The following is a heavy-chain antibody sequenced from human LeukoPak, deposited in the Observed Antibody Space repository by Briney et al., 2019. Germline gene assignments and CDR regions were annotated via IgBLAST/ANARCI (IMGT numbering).Heavy chain of an antibody. CDR3: ARHPGLHFDY. CDR2: IYYSGST. V-gene: IGHV4-59*08. CDR1: GGSISSYY. J-gene: IGHJ4*02. Sequence: SETLSLTCTVSGGSISSYYWSWIRQPPGKGLGWIGYIYYSGSTNYNPSLKSRVTISVDTSKNQFSLKLSSVTAADTAVYYCARHPGLHFDYWGQGTLVTVSS. D-gene: IGHD1-14*01.